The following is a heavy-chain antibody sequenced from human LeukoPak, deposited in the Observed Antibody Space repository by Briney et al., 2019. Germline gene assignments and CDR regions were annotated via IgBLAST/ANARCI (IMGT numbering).Heavy chain of an antibody. CDR1: GGSISSYY. CDR2: IYYTGST. CDR3: AREGVAGTEIDY. V-gene: IGHV4-59*01. D-gene: IGHD6-19*01. J-gene: IGHJ4*02. Sequence: SETLSLTCTVSGGSISSYYWSWIRQPPGKGLEWIGYIYYTGSTNYNPSLKSRVTISVDTSKNQFSLKLSSVTAADTAVYYCAREGVAGTEIDYWGQGTLVTVPS.